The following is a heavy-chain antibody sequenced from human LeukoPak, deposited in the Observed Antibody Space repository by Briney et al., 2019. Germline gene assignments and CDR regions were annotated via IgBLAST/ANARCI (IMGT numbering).Heavy chain of an antibody. CDR3: ARHLPSPELQFYFDY. CDR1: GGSISSYY. D-gene: IGHD5-24*01. V-gene: IGHV4-59*08. Sequence: SETLSLTCTVSGGSISSYYWSWIRQPPGKGLEWIGYIYYSGSTSYNPSLKSRVTISVDTSKNQFSLKLSSVTAADTAFYYCARHLPSPELQFYFDYWDQGTLVTVSS. CDR2: IYYSGST. J-gene: IGHJ4*02.